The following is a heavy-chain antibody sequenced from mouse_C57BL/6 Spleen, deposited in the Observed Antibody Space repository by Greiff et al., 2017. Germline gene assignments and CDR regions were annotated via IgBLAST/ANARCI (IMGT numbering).Heavy chain of an antibody. J-gene: IGHJ2*01. CDR2: IHPNSGST. V-gene: IGHV1-64*01. CDR3: ARSCWDPYFDY. D-gene: IGHD4-1*01. CDR1: CYTFTSYW. Sequence: QVQLQQPGAELVKPGASVTLSCKASCYTFTSYWMHWVKQRPGQGLEWIGMIHPNSGSTNYNEKFKSKATLTVDKSSSTAYMQLSSLTSEDSAVYYCARSCWDPYFDYWGQGTTLTVSS.